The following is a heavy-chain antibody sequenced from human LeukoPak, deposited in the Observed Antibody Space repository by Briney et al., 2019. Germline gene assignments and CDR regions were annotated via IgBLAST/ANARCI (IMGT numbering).Heavy chain of an antibody. CDR1: GGSFSGYY. CDR2: INHSGST. V-gene: IGHV4-34*01. J-gene: IGHJ4*02. D-gene: IGHD3-10*01. CDR3: ARVGGAY. Sequence: SETLSLTCAVYGGSFSGYYWSWIRQPPGKGLEWIGEINHSGSTNYNPSLKSRVTISVDTSKNQFSLKLSSVTAADTAVYYCARVGGAYWGQGTLVTVPS.